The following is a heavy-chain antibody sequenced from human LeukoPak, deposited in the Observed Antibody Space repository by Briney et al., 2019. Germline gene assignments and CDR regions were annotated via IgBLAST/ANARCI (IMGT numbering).Heavy chain of an antibody. J-gene: IGHJ4*02. Sequence: SETLTLTCTVSGGSISSYYWSWIRQPPGKGLEWIGYIYYSGSTNYNPSLKSRVTISVDKSKNQFSLKLSSVTAADTAVYYCARVDQNYYGSGSYDYWGQGTLVTVSS. CDR1: GGSISSYY. CDR3: ARVDQNYYGSGSYDY. CDR2: IYYSGST. V-gene: IGHV4-59*12. D-gene: IGHD3-10*01.